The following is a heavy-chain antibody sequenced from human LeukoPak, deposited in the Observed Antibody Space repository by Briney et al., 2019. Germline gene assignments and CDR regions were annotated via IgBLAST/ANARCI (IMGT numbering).Heavy chain of an antibody. CDR3: ARDVCGGDCFDWYFDL. J-gene: IGHJ2*01. CDR2: IIPIFGIA. D-gene: IGHD2-21*02. Sequence: SVKVSCKASGGTFSSYAISWVRQAPGQGLEWMGRIIPIFGIANYAQKFQGRVTITADKSTSTAYMELSSLRSEDTAVYYCARDVCGGDCFDWYFDLWGRGTLVTVSS. V-gene: IGHV1-69*04. CDR1: GGTFSSYA.